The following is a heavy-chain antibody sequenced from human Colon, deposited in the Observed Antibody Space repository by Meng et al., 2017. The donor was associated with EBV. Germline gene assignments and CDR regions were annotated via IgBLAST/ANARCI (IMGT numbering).Heavy chain of an antibody. V-gene: IGHV3-11*01. J-gene: IGHJ5*02. CDR2: ISSSGSTI. Sequence: VDRVESGGGLGKPGGSLRLSCAASGFTFSDYYMNWIRQAPGKGLEWLSYISSSGSTINYADSVKGRFTISRDNAKNSLYLQMNSLRAEDTAVYYCARDLGVAATGTSYFDPWGQGTLVTVSS. CDR3: ARDLGVAATGTSYFDP. D-gene: IGHD6-13*01. CDR1: GFTFSDYY.